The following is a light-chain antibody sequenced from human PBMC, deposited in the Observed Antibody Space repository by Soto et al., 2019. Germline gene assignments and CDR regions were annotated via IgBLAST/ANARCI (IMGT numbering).Light chain of an antibody. J-gene: IGKJ1*01. V-gene: IGKV3D-15*01. CDR3: LQYHNLWA. CDR1: QGVTTN. CDR2: GVS. Sequence: EIVMTQSPGTLSVSPGERATLSCRAGQGVTTNFAWYQQKSGQSPRLLIYGVSGRATGIPDRFSGSGSGTEFTLTISSLQPEDFTVYSCLQYHNLWAFGQGTKGDIK.